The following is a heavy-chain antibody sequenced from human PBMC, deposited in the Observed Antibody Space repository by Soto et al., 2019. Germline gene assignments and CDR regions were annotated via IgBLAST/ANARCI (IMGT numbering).Heavy chain of an antibody. CDR3: ARLLGGDVLTGQNYYFDN. Sequence: ASVKVSCKASGYTFTSYGISWVRQAPGQGLEWMGWISAYNGNTNYAQKLQGRVTMTTDTSTSTAYMELRSLRSDDTAVYYCARLLGGDVLTGQNYYFDNWGQGTLVTVSS. V-gene: IGHV1-18*01. CDR1: GYTFTSYG. D-gene: IGHD3-9*01. J-gene: IGHJ4*02. CDR2: ISAYNGNT.